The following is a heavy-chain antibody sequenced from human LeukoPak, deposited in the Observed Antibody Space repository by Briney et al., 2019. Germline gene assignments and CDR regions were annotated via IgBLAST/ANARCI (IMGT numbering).Heavy chain of an antibody. V-gene: IGHV4-39*07. D-gene: IGHD6-13*01. CDR3: ARNIAAAGIWFDP. CDR2: IYYSGST. J-gene: IGHJ5*02. Sequence: SETLSLTCTVSGGSISSSSYYWGWIRQPPGKGLEWIGSIYYSGSTYYNPSLKSRVTISVDTSKNQFSPKLSSVTAADTAVYYCARNIAAAGIWFDPWGQGTLVTVSS. CDR1: GGSISSSSYY.